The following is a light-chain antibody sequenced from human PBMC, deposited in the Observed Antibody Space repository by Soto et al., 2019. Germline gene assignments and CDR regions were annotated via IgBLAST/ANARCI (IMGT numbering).Light chain of an antibody. V-gene: IGKV3-20*01. CDR2: HTS. CDR1: ESVNIMY. J-gene: IGKJ1*01. Sequence: EIVLTQSPGVLSLSPGERATLSCRASESVNIMYLGWYQQKPGQAPRLLIFHTSLRPTGIPDRFSGSGSGTDFTLTISRLEPEDFAVYYCQQYGSSPTWTFGQGTKVEIK. CDR3: QQYGSSPTWT.